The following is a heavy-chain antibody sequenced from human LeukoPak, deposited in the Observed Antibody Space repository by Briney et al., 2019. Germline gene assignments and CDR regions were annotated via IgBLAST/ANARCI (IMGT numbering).Heavy chain of an antibody. CDR3: AREWESSGYTDY. Sequence: TGGSLRLSCAASGFTFSSYSMDWVRQAPGKGLEWVSSISSSSSYIYYADSVKGRFTISRDNAKNSLYLQMNSLRAEDTAVYYCAREWESSGYTDYWGQGTLVTVSS. CDR1: GFTFSSYS. CDR2: ISSSSSYI. V-gene: IGHV3-21*01. J-gene: IGHJ4*02. D-gene: IGHD3-22*01.